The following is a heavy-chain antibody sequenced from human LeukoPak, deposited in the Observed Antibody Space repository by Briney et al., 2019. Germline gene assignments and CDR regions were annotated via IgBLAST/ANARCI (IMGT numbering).Heavy chain of an antibody. V-gene: IGHV1-46*03. CDR1: GYTFTSYY. J-gene: IGHJ1*01. CDR3: ALPKTYYDFWSGYYPGYFQH. CDR2: INPGGGST. Sequence: ASVNVSCKASGYTFTSYYMHWVRQAPGQGLEWMGIINPGGGSTSYAQKFQGRVTMTRDTSTSTVYMELSSLRSEDTAVTYCALPKTYYDFWSGYYPGYFQHWGQGTLVTVSS. D-gene: IGHD3-3*01.